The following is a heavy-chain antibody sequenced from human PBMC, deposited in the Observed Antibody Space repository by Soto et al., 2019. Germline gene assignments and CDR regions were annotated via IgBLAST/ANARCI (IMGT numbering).Heavy chain of an antibody. J-gene: IGHJ6*02. Sequence: QAQLVQSGAEVRKPGASVKVSCKASGYTFYSHSISWVRQAPGQGLEWMGRINADYGNTQYAQKFRGRVTMTTDTSTTTVYMELTNLRSDDTAVYYCARCIQGDYYYGMDVWGPGTTGTVSS. CDR1: GYTFYSHS. D-gene: IGHD5-18*01. V-gene: IGHV1-18*01. CDR2: INADYGNT. CDR3: ARCIQGDYYYGMDV.